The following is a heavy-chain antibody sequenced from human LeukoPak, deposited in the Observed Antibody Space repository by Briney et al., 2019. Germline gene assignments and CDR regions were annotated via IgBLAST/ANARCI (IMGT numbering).Heavy chain of an antibody. CDR1: GYSFTSYW. Sequence: GESLKISCKGSGYSFTSYWIGWVRQMSGKGLEWMGIIYPGDSDTRYSPAFQGQVTISADKSISTAYLQWRSLKASDTAMYYCARPGPEDAYDIWGQGTMVTVSS. V-gene: IGHV5-51*01. J-gene: IGHJ3*02. CDR2: IYPGDSDT. CDR3: ARPGPEDAYDI.